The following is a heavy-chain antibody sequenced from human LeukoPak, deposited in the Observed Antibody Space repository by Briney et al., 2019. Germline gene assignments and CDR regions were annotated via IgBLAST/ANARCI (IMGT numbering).Heavy chain of an antibody. CDR1: GESFSDYY. CDR2: INHSGST. Sequence: PSETLSLTCAVYGESFSDYYWTWIRQPPGKGLEWIGEINHSGSTNYSPSLKSRVTISLDTSKNQFSLKLRSVTAADTAIYYCARLPEFHTGHSYYYMDVWSKGTTVTISS. CDR3: ARLPEFHTGHSYYYMDV. D-gene: IGHD1-14*01. J-gene: IGHJ6*03. V-gene: IGHV4-34*01.